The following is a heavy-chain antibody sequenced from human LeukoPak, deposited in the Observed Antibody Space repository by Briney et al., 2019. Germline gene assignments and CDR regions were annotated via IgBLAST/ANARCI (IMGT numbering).Heavy chain of an antibody. D-gene: IGHD6-13*01. J-gene: IGHJ3*02. CDR1: VYNFAKYW. V-gene: IGHV5-51*01. CDR2: MYPGDSHT. CDR3: ARSRLPYTNTWYPAAFDI. Sequence: GESLKISCKGSVYNFAKYWIVWVRQMPGKGLEWMGIMYPGDSHTRYSPSFQGQVTISTDKSISTAYLQWSSLQASDTAMYYCARSRLPYTNTWYPAAFDIWGQGTMVTVSS.